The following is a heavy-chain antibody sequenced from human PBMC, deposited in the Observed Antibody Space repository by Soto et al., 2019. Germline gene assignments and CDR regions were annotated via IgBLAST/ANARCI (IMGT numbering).Heavy chain of an antibody. J-gene: IGHJ4*02. CDR2: INHSGST. CDR1: GGSFSGYY. Sequence: QVQLQQWGAGLLKPSETLSLTCAVYGGSFSGYYWSWIRQHPGKGLEWIGEINHSGSTNYNPSLKSRVTISVDTSKNQSSLKLSSVTAADTAVYYCARAYGRNFDYWGQGTLVTVAS. V-gene: IGHV4-34*01. D-gene: IGHD3-10*01. CDR3: ARAYGRNFDY.